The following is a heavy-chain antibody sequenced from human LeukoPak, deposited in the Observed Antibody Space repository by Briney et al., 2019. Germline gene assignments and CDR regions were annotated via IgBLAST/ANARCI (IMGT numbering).Heavy chain of an antibody. CDR3: AKCGSYFRLYFDY. CDR2: ISGSGGST. Sequence: HPGGSLRLSCAASGFTFSSYAMSWVRQAPGKGLEWVSAISGSGGSTYYADSVKGRFTISRDNSKNTLYLQMNSLRAEDTAVYYCAKCGSYFRLYFDYWGQGTLVTVSS. CDR1: GFTFSSYA. D-gene: IGHD1-26*01. V-gene: IGHV3-23*01. J-gene: IGHJ4*02.